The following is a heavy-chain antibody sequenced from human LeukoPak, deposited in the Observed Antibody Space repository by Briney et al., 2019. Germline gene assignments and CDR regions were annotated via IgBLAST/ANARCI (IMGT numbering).Heavy chain of an antibody. D-gene: IGHD3-3*02. CDR2: ISSSSSTI. Sequence: PGRSLRLSCAASGFIFDDHGMHWVRQAPGKGLEWVSYISSSSSTIYYADSVQGRFTISRDNARNSLYLQMNSLRAEDTAVYYCARKSLGDFWGQGTLVTVSS. V-gene: IGHV3-48*04. CDR1: GFIFDDHG. J-gene: IGHJ4*02. CDR3: ARKSLGDF.